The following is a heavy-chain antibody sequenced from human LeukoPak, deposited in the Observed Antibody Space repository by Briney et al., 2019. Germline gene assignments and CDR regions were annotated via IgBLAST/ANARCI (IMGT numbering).Heavy chain of an antibody. D-gene: IGHD6-6*01. J-gene: IGHJ4*02. CDR2: IYHSGST. CDR1: GYSISSGYY. V-gene: IGHV4-38-2*02. CDR3: ARDRGSSSSKYDY. Sequence: PSETLSLTCTVSGYSISSGYYWGWIRQPPGNGLEWIGSIYHSGSTYYNPSLKSRVTISVDTSNNQFSLKLSSVTAADTAVYYCARDRGSSSSKYDYWGQGTLVTVSS.